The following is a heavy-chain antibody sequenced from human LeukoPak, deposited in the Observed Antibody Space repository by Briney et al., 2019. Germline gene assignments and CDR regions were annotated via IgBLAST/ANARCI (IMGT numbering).Heavy chain of an antibody. J-gene: IGHJ4*02. V-gene: IGHV3-9*01. CDR3: AKDFLWFGEPHQPDY. CDR1: GFTFSSYA. Sequence: PGGSLRLSCAASGFTFSSYAMSWVRQAPGKGLEWVSGISWNSGSIGYADSVKGRFTISRDNAKNSLYLQMNSLRAEDTALYYCAKDFLWFGEPHQPDYWGQGTLVTVSS. CDR2: ISWNSGSI. D-gene: IGHD3-10*01.